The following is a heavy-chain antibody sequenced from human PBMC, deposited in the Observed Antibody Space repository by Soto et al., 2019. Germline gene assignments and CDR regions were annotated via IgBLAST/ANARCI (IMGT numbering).Heavy chain of an antibody. CDR1: GYSISSSNW. D-gene: IGHD1-26*01. CDR3: AGREIQGPIDY. Sequence: QVQLQESGPGLVKPSDTLSLTCAVSGYSISSSNWWGWIRQPPGKGLEWIGYIYYSGTTYYNPSLKSRVTMSVATSKSEFSLKLTSVTAVDTAVYYCAGREIQGPIDYWGQGTLVTVSS. J-gene: IGHJ4*02. V-gene: IGHV4-28*01. CDR2: IYYSGTT.